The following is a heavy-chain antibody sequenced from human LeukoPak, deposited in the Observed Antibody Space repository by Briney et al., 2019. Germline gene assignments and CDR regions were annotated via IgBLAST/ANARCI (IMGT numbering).Heavy chain of an antibody. CDR1: GGSIRGYY. Sequence: SETLSLTCNVPGGSIRGYYWSWIRQPPGKGLEWIGYIYSSGSTNYNPSLKSRVTISVDTSKNQFSLKLSSVTAADTAVYYCARSMVRGVIYYYYYMDVWGKGTTVTVSS. D-gene: IGHD3-10*01. CDR2: IYSSGST. CDR3: ARSMVRGVIYYYYYMDV. V-gene: IGHV4-59*12. J-gene: IGHJ6*03.